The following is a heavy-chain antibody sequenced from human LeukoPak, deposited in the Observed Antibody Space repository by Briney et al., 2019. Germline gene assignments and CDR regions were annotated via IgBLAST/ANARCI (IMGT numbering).Heavy chain of an antibody. Sequence: ASVKVSCKASGYTFTGYYMHWVRQAPGQGLEWMGWINPNSGGTNYAQKFQGRVTMTRDTSISTAYMELSSLRSEDTAVYYCARVRGNYRYVPDYWGQGTLVTVSS. CDR2: INPNSGGT. CDR3: ARVRGNYRYVPDY. CDR1: GYTFTGYY. V-gene: IGHV1-2*02. J-gene: IGHJ4*02. D-gene: IGHD3-16*02.